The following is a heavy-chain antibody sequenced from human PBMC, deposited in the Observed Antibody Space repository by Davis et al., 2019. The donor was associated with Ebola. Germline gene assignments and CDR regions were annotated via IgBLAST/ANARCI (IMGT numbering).Heavy chain of an antibody. CDR2: IIPILGIA. D-gene: IGHD6-19*01. CDR1: GGTFSSYA. V-gene: IGHV1-69*04. Sequence: SVKVSCKASGGTFSSYAISWVRQAPGQGLEWMGRIIPILGIANYAQKFQGRVTITADKSTSTAYMELSSLRSEDTAVYYCARDPVAGPFDYWGQGTLVTVSS. CDR3: ARDPVAGPFDY. J-gene: IGHJ4*02.